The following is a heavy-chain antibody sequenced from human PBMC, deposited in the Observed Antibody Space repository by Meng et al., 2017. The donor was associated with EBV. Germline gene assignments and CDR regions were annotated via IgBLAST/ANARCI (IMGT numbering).Heavy chain of an antibody. J-gene: IGHJ5*01. D-gene: IGHD3-3*02. CDR2: MYYSGST. CDR1: GGSISSSNAY. V-gene: IGHV4-39*07. CDR3: ARVKTFMVPDWFDS. Sequence: QLQLQESGPGLVKPSAXLCLASTVSGGSISSSNAYWGWIRQPPGKGLEWIGSMYYSGSTYYNPSLKRRVTISVETSKNQFSLNLSSVTAAGTAVYYCARVKTFMVPDWFDSWGQGTLVTVSS.